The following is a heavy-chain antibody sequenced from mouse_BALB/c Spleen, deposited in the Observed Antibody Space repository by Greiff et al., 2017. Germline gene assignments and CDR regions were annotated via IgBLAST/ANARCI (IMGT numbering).Heavy chain of an antibody. Sequence: QVQLQQPGAELVKPGASVKLSCKASGYTFTSYYMYWVKQRPGQGLEWIGGIIPSNGGTNFNEKFKSKATLTVDKSSSTAYMQLSSLTSEDSAVYYCTRGVYDWFAYWGQGTLVTVSA. CDR3: TRGVYDWFAY. V-gene: IGHV1S81*02. CDR1: GYTFTSYY. CDR2: IIPSNGGT. D-gene: IGHD2-12*01. J-gene: IGHJ3*01.